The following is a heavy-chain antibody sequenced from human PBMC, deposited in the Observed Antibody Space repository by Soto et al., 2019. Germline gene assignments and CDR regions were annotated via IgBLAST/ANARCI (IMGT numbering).Heavy chain of an antibody. V-gene: IGHV3-30*18. CDR2: ISHDGSNK. CDR3: AKGEGSSWLSVSYYYGMDV. CDR1: GFTFSSYG. Sequence: QVQLVESGGGVVQPGRSLRLSCAASGFTFSSYGMHWVRQAPGKGLEWVAVISHDGSNKYYADSVKGRFTISRDNSKNTLYLQMNSLRAEDTAVYYCAKGEGSSWLSVSYYYGMDVWGQGTTVTVSS. D-gene: IGHD6-13*01. J-gene: IGHJ6*02.